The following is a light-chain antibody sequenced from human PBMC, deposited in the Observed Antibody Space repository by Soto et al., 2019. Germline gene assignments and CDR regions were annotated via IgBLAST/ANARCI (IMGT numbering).Light chain of an antibody. Sequence: QLVLTQPPSASGTPGQSVTISCSGSSSNIGSNYVYWYQQLPGTAPKLLIYRTNQWPSGIPDRFSGSKSDTSAFLDISGLRSDDEADYYCAAWDDSLSGPVFGGGTKVTVL. J-gene: IGLJ2*01. CDR1: SSNIGSNY. CDR2: RTN. V-gene: IGLV1-47*01. CDR3: AAWDDSLSGPV.